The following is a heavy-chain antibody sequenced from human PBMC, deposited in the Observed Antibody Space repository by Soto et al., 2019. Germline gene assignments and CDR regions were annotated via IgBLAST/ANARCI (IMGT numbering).Heavy chain of an antibody. V-gene: IGHV1-69*13. CDR2: IIPIFGTA. J-gene: IGHJ4*02. Sequence: SVKVSCKASGGTFSSYAISWVRQAPGQGLEWMGGIIPIFGTANYAQKFQGRVTIIADESTSTAYMELSSLRPEDTAVYYCARPRITGTTTPFDYWGQGTLVTVSS. D-gene: IGHD1-20*01. CDR1: GGTFSSYA. CDR3: ARPRITGTTTPFDY.